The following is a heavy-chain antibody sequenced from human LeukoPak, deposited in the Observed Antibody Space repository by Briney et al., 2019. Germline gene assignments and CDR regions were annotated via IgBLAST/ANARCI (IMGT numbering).Heavy chain of an antibody. CDR3: ARDRRLAN. D-gene: IGHD6-19*01. V-gene: IGHV4-34*01. CDR1: GGSFSGYY. Sequence: SETLSLTCAVYGGSFSGYYWSWIRQPPGKGLEWIGEINHSGSTNYNPSLKSRVTISVDTSKNQFSLKLSSETAADTAVYYCARDRRLANWGQGTLVTVSS. J-gene: IGHJ4*02. CDR2: INHSGST.